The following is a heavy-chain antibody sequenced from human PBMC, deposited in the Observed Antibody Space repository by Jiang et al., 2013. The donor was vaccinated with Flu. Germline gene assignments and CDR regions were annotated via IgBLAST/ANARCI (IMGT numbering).Heavy chain of an antibody. CDR2: RYYTDSS. Sequence: GPGLVKPSQTLSLTCTVSGGSISGYYWSWIRQPPGKGLEWIGYRYYTDSSNYHYNPSLKSRVAISVDTSKDQISLYLTSVTAADTAMYYCARLSCSGGSCYEAYWGQGILVTVSS. D-gene: IGHD2-15*01. J-gene: IGHJ4*02. CDR1: GGSISGYY. CDR3: ARLSCSGGSCYEAY. V-gene: IGHV4-59*08.